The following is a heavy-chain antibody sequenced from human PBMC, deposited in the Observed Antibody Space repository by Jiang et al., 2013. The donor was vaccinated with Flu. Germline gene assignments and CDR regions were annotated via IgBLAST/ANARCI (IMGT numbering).Heavy chain of an antibody. CDR2: IYSGGST. V-gene: IGHV3-53*01. CDR3: ARGRLWFGRDYGMDV. Sequence: VQLLESGGGLIQPGGSLRLSCAASGFTVSSNYMSWVRQAPGKGLEWVSVIYSGGSTYYADSVKGRFTISRDNSKNTLYLQMNSLRAEDTAVYYCARGRLWFGRDYGMDVWGQGTTVTVSS. CDR1: GFTVSSNY. J-gene: IGHJ6*02. D-gene: IGHD3-10*01.